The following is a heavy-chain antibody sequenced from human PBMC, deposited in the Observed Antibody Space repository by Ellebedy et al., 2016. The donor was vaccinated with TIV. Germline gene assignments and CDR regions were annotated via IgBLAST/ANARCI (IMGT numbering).Heavy chain of an antibody. CDR2: IDPSDSYT. CDR3: ARHDVVVVAATNWFDP. V-gene: IGHV5-10-1*01. Sequence: KVSCKGSGYSFTNYWISWVRQMPGKGLEWMGRIDPSDSYTNYSPSFQGHVTISADKYISTAYLQWRSLKASDTAMYYCARHDVVVVAATNWFDPWGQGTLVTVSS. CDR1: GYSFTNYW. D-gene: IGHD2-15*01. J-gene: IGHJ5*02.